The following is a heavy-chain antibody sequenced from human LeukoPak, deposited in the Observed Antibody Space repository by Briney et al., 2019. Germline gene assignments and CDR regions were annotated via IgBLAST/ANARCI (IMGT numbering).Heavy chain of an antibody. CDR1: GGTFSSYA. CDR2: IIPILGIA. V-gene: IGHV1-69*04. J-gene: IGHJ4*02. D-gene: IGHD1-7*01. Sequence: SVKVSCKASGGTFSSYAISWVRQAPGQGLEWMGRIIPILGIANYAQKFQGRVTITADKSTSTAYMELSSLRSEDTAVYFCARGSTATTPSPIDYWGQGTLVTVSS. CDR3: ARGSTATTPSPIDY.